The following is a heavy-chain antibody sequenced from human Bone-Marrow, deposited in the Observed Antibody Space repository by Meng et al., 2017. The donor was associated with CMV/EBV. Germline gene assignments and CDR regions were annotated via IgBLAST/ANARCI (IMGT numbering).Heavy chain of an antibody. CDR2: IRYDGSNK. Sequence: GESLKISCAASGFTFSSYGMHWVRQAPGKGLEWVAFIRYDGSNKYYADSVKGRFTISRDNSTNTLYLQMNSLSDEDTAVYHCTTNVYFDYWGQGTMVTVSS. CDR3: TTNVYFDY. D-gene: IGHD1-14*01. CDR1: GFTFSSYG. V-gene: IGHV3-30*02. J-gene: IGHJ4*02.